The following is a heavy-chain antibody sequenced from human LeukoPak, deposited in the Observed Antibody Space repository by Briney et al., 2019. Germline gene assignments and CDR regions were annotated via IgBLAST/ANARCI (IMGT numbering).Heavy chain of an antibody. CDR2: IYTSGST. D-gene: IGHD6-13*01. Sequence: SSETLSLTCTVSGGSISSYYWSWIRQPAGKGLEWIGRIYTSGSTNYNPSLKSRVTMSVDTSKNHFSLSLNSVTAADTAVYFCAGGIGYATSPADHLGQGTLVIVSS. V-gene: IGHV4-4*07. J-gene: IGHJ5*02. CDR3: AGGIGYATSPADH. CDR1: GGSISSYY.